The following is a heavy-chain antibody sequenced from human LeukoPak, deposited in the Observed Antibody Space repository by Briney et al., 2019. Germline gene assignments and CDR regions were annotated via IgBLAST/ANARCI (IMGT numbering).Heavy chain of an antibody. CDR1: GGSFSGYY. Sequence: PSETLSLTCAVYGGSFSGYYWSWIRQPPGKGLEWIGEINHSGSTNYNPSLKSRVTISVDTSKNQFSLKLSSVTAADTAVYYCARHVLYSSGWYKNWGQGTLVTVSS. V-gene: IGHV4-34*01. D-gene: IGHD6-19*01. J-gene: IGHJ4*02. CDR3: ARHVLYSSGWYKN. CDR2: INHSGST.